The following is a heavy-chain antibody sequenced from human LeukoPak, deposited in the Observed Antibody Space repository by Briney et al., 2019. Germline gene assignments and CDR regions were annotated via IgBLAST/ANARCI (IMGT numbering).Heavy chain of an antibody. D-gene: IGHD3-16*01. CDR2: ITRNGGST. Sequence: GGSLRLSCAASGFTFSSYAMHWVRQAPGKGLEYVSAITRNGGSTYYANSVEGRFTISRDNSKNTLYLQMGSLRAEDMAVYYCAGGGGGSYYYYYMDVWGKGTTVTVSS. J-gene: IGHJ6*03. CDR3: AGGGGGSYYYYYMDV. V-gene: IGHV3-64*01. CDR1: GFTFSSYA.